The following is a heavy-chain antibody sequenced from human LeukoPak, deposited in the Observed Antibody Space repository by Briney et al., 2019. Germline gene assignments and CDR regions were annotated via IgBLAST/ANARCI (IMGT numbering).Heavy chain of an antibody. V-gene: IGHV1-18*01. CDR3: ARGFHTYYYDSSGPNAGY. J-gene: IGHJ4*02. CDR1: GYTFTSYG. CDR2: ISAYNGNT. Sequence: ASVKLSCKASGYTFTSYGISWVRQAPGQGLEWMGWISAYNGNTNYAQKLQGRVTMTTDTSTSTAYMELRSLRSDATAVYYCARGFHTYYYDSSGPNAGYWGQGTLVTVSS. D-gene: IGHD3-22*01.